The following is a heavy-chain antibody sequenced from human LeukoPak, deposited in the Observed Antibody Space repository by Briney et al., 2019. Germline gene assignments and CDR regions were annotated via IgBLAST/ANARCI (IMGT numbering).Heavy chain of an antibody. V-gene: IGHV3-30*02. Sequence: GGSLRLSCAASGFTFSSYCMDWVRQAPGKGLEWVAFIRYDGSNKYYADSVKGRFTISRDNSKNTLYLQMNSLRAEGTGVYYCAEHYSADYWGQGTLVTVSS. CDR3: AEHYSADY. CDR2: IRYDGSNK. CDR1: GFTFSSYC. J-gene: IGHJ4*02. D-gene: IGHD4-11*01.